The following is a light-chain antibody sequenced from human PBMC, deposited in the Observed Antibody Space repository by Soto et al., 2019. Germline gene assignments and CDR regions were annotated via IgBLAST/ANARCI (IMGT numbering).Light chain of an antibody. CDR2: GAS. J-gene: IGKJ1*01. Sequence: EIVMTQSPATLSVSPVERATLSCRASQSVSANLAWYQHKPGQAPRLLIYGASTRATGIPARFSGSGSGTEFTLTIESLQSEDFAVYYCLHYKDWPRWTFGQGTTGDIK. V-gene: IGKV3-15*01. CDR3: LHYKDWPRWT. CDR1: QSVSAN.